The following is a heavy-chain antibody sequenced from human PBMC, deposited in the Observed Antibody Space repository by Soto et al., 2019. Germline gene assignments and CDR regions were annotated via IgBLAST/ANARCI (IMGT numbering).Heavy chain of an antibody. Sequence: SETLRLTCTVSGGSISSGTYYWGWMRQPKGKGLEWIASFFIGGNTYYNPSLKSRVTISVDTSKNQFSLKVSSVTAADTAMYYCARLGGYCSTTTCYGYYAXDVWGQGTTVTVS. CDR1: GGSISSGTYY. CDR2: FFIGGNT. D-gene: IGHD2-2*01. V-gene: IGHV4-39*01. CDR3: ARLGGYCSTTTCYGYYAXDV. J-gene: IGHJ6*02.